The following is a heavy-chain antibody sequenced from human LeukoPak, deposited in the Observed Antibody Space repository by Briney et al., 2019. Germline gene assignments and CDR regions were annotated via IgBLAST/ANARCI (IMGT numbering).Heavy chain of an antibody. V-gene: IGHV3-21*01. CDR3: ARPYGDRSNCFDY. Sequence: PGGSLRLSCAASGFTFSSYSMNWVRQAPGKGLEWVSSISSSSSYIYYADSVKGRFTISRDNSKNTLYLQMNSLRAEDTAVYYCARPYGDRSNCFDYWGQGTLVTVSS. D-gene: IGHD4-17*01. CDR1: GFTFSSYS. J-gene: IGHJ4*02. CDR2: ISSSSSYI.